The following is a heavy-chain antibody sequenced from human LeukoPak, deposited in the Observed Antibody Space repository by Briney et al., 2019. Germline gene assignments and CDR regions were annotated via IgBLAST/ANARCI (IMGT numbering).Heavy chain of an antibody. CDR2: MSPGGNKK. J-gene: IGHJ4*02. Sequence: GRSLRLSCAASGFTFSDYNMHWVRQAPGKGLDWVALMSPGGNKKYYADSVKRRFTISRDNSKNTVDLQLNSLRAEDTAVYYCARDLIGRYTFDYCGQGTRVTVSS. V-gene: IGHV3-30-3*01. D-gene: IGHD3-10*01. CDR1: GFTFSDYN. CDR3: ARDLIGRYTFDY.